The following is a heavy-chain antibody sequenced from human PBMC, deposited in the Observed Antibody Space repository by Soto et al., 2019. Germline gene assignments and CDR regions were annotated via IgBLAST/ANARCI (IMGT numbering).Heavy chain of an antibody. D-gene: IGHD4-17*01. V-gene: IGHV5-10-1*01. CDR2: IDPSDSYT. CDR3: ARHGYGDYGSYYYGMDV. J-gene: IGHJ6*02. Sequence: GESLKISCKGSGYSFTSYWISWVRQMPGKGLEWMGRIDPSDSYTNYSPSFQGHVTISADKSISTAYLQWSSLNASDTAMYYCARHGYGDYGSYYYGMDVWGQGTTVTVSS. CDR1: GYSFTSYW.